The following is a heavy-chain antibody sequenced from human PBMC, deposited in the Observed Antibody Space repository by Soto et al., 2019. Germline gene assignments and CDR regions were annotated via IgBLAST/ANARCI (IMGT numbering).Heavy chain of an antibody. V-gene: IGHV4-34*01. Sequence: PSETLSLTCAVYGGSFSGYYWSWIRQPPGKGLEWIGEINHSGSTNYNPSLKSRVTISVDTSKDQFSLKLSSVTAADTAVYYCARGWGKAYYDYWGQGSLVTVSS. J-gene: IGHJ4*02. D-gene: IGHD6-13*01. CDR1: GGSFSGYY. CDR3: ARGWGKAYYDY. CDR2: INHSGST.